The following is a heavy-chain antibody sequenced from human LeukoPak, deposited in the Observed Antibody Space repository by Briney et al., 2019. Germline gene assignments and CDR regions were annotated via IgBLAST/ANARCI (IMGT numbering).Heavy chain of an antibody. V-gene: IGHV3-15*01. Sequence: PGGSLRLSCAASEFTFSNAWMSWVRQAPGKGLEWVGRIKSKTDGGTTDYAAPVKGRFTVSRDDSKNTLYLQMNSLNTEDTAVYYCTTDRGDYGSGSYEIYYFYMDVWGEGTTVTVSS. CDR2: IKSKTDGGTT. J-gene: IGHJ6*03. CDR3: TTDRGDYGSGSYEIYYFYMDV. D-gene: IGHD3-10*01. CDR1: EFTFSNAW.